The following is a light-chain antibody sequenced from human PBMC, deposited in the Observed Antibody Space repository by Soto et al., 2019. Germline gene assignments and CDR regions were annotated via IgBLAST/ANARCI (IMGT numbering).Light chain of an antibody. CDR2: SNN. Sequence: QSVLTQPPSASGTPGQRVTISCSGSSSNIGSNTVNRYQQLPGTAPKLLIYSNNQRPSGVPDRFSGSKSGTSASLAISGLQTGDEADYYCGAWDGGLSDFVLGNPTKLTVX. CDR1: SSNIGSNT. V-gene: IGLV1-44*01. J-gene: IGLJ1*01. CDR3: GAWDGGLSDFV.